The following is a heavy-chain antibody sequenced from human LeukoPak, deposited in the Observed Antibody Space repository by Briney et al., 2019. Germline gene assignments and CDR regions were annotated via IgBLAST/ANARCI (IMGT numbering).Heavy chain of an antibody. CDR2: IFHSGSS. CDR1: GGSISSSNAY. CDR3: ARHRRSGRYSANDFYYYYYIDV. D-gene: IGHD1-26*01. J-gene: IGHJ6*03. V-gene: IGHV4-39*01. Sequence: SETLSLTCAVSGGSISSSNAYCDWIRQPPGRGLVWSGRIFHSGSSYYIPSLRSRVTISVDRSKNQFSLKLTSVTAADKALYYCARHRRSGRYSANDFYYYYYIDVWGKGTPVTISS.